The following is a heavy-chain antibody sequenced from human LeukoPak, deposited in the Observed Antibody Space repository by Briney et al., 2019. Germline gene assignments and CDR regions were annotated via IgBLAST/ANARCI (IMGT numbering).Heavy chain of an antibody. CDR2: ISPTGSTT. CDR3: ARGYNYGMDV. V-gene: IGHV3-74*01. CDR1: GFSFSGHW. J-gene: IGHJ6*02. Sequence: GGSLRLSCTASGFSFSGHWMHWARQLPGKGLVWVSRISPTGSTTSYADSVKGRFTISRDNAKNTLYLQMKSLRAEDTAVYYCARGYNYGMDVWGQGTTVTVTS.